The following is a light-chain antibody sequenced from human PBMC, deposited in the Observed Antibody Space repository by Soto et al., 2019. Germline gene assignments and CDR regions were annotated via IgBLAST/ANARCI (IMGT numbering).Light chain of an antibody. CDR3: AAWDNRRSGYV. CDR1: SSNIGKNA. Sequence: QSVVTQPPSVSEAPRQRVTISCSGSSSNIGKNAVNWYQQFPGKAPKLLIYYDDLLIPGVSDRFSGSKSGTSASLAISGLQSGDEAVYYWAAWDNRRSGYVFGTGPRV. J-gene: IGLJ1*01. V-gene: IGLV1-36*01. CDR2: YDD.